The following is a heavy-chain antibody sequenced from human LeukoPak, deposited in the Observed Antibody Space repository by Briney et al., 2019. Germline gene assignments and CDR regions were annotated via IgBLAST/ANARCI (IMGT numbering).Heavy chain of an antibody. CDR3: AKDLERYDILTGYPGY. CDR2: ISYDGSNK. V-gene: IGHV3-30*18. CDR1: GFTFSSYC. J-gene: IGHJ4*02. D-gene: IGHD3-9*01. Sequence: GGSLRLSCAASGFTFSSYCIHWVRQAPCKGLEWVAVISYDGSNKYYADSVKGRFTISRDNSKNTLYLQMNSLRAEDTAVYYCAKDLERYDILTGYPGYWGQGTLVTVSS.